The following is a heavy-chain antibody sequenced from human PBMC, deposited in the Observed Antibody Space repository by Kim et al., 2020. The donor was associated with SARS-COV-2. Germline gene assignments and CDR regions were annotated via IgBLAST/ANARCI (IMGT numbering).Heavy chain of an antibody. Sequence: SVKVSCKASGGTLSSYAISWVRQAPGQGLEWMGRIIPILGIANYAQKFQGRVTITADKSTSTAYMELSSLRSEDTAVYYCARTDTTVNPPRDYWGQGTLVTVSS. D-gene: IGHD4-17*01. CDR2: IIPILGIA. CDR1: GGTLSSYA. J-gene: IGHJ4*02. CDR3: ARTDTTVNPPRDY. V-gene: IGHV1-69*04.